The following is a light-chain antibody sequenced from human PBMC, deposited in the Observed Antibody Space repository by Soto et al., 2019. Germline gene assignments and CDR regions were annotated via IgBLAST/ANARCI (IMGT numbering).Light chain of an antibody. CDR1: QDITNF. CDR2: DAS. V-gene: IGKV1-33*01. J-gene: IGKJ5*01. Sequence: DIQMTQSPSSLSASVGDRVTITCQASQDITNFLGWYQQTPGKAPKLLIYDASNLGTGVPSRFTGSGSGTHFTLTITSLQPEDLATYYCQQYDRLPITFGQGTRLDSK. CDR3: QQYDRLPIT.